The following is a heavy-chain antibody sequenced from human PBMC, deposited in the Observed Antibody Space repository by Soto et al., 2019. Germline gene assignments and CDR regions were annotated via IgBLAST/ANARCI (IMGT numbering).Heavy chain of an antibody. V-gene: IGHV3-66*01. Sequence: EVHLAESGGGLVQPGGSLRLSCAASGFTVSSYYMPWVRQAPGKGLEWVSLIQSGGTTYYADYAKGRCTISTDTAENTLHTQMDRLGGQDTAVSSGAWDDVVCDGGRLYVIPLDVWGKGTTVTVSS. CDR2: IQSGGTT. CDR3: AWDDVVCDGGRLYVIPLDV. D-gene: IGHD2-21*01. J-gene: IGHJ6*04. CDR1: GFTVSSYY.